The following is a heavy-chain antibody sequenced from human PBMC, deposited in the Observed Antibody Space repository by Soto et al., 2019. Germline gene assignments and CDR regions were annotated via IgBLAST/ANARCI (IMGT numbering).Heavy chain of an antibody. CDR3: AKDQASGQGSFDS. CDR2: ISYDGSNQ. J-gene: IGHJ4*02. V-gene: IGHV3-30*18. CDR1: GFTFNIYG. Sequence: GGSLRLSCAASGFTFNIYGMHWVRQAPDKGLEWVALISYDGSNQYYADSVKGRFTISRDNSKNTLFLQMNSLGADDTAVYYCAKDQASGQGSFDSWGQGTLVTVSS.